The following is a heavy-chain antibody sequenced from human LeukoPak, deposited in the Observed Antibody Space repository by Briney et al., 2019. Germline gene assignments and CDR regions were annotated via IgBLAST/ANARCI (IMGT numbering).Heavy chain of an antibody. D-gene: IGHD7-27*01. CDR1: GGSISSSSYY. Sequence: SETLSLTCTVSGGSISSSSYYWGWIRQPPGKGLEWIGSIYYSGSTYYNPSLKSRVTISVDTSKNQFSLKLSSVTAADTAVYYCASRSQRTGDRAVLYFDYWGQGTLVTVSS. CDR3: ASRSQRTGDRAVLYFDY. J-gene: IGHJ4*02. CDR2: IYYSGST. V-gene: IGHV4-39*07.